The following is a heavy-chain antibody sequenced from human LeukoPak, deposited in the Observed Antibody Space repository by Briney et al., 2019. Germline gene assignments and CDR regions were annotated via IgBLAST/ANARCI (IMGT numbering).Heavy chain of an antibody. CDR2: IYYTGNT. V-gene: IGHV4-59*01. J-gene: IGHJ5*02. CDR1: GGSISSYY. CDR3: VRSKSGTYGWFEP. Sequence: KPSETLSLTCTVSGGSISSYYWSWIRQPPGKGPEWIGFIYYTGNTNYNPSLESRLTISVDTSKNQFSLKVSSVTAADTALYYCVRSKSGTYGWFEPWGQGTLVTVSS. D-gene: IGHD4-17*01.